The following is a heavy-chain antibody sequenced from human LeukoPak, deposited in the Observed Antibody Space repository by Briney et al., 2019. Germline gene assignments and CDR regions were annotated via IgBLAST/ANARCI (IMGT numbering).Heavy chain of an antibody. CDR2: ITWNDGSA. CDR3: ATSTVGFYFDY. Sequence: GGSLRLSCAASGFSFNYYGMSWVRQPPGKGLEWVAGITWNDGSAAYADSMKGRFTISRYSAKNSLYLQMNSLRAEDTALYYCATSTVGFYFDYWGQGTLVTVSS. J-gene: IGHJ4*02. CDR1: GFSFNYYG. V-gene: IGHV3-20*04. D-gene: IGHD1-26*01.